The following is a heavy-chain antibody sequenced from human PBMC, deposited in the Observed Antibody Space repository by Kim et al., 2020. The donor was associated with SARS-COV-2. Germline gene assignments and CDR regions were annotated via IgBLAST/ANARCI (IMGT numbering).Heavy chain of an antibody. J-gene: IGHJ6*02. D-gene: IGHD3-3*01. V-gene: IGHV3-30-3*01. Sequence: GGSLRLSCAASGFTFSSYAMHWVRQTPGKGLEWVAVISYDGSNKYYADSVKGRFTISRDNSKNTLYLQMNSLRAEDTAVYYCARPITIFGFLFVGSGMDVWGQGTTVTVSS. CDR3: ARPITIFGFLFVGSGMDV. CDR2: ISYDGSNK. CDR1: GFTFSSYA.